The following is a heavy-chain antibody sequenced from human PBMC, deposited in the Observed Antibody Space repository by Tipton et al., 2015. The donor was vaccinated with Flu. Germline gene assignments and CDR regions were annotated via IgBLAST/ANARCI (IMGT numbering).Heavy chain of an antibody. CDR1: DSSISSSSYY. J-gene: IGHJ4*02. V-gene: IGHV4-39*01. CDR3: ARHVQGYCSGGNCYSEYYFDY. Sequence: TLSLTCTVSDSSISSSSYYWGWIRQPPGKGLEWIGSIYYSGSTYYNPSLKSRVTISVDTSKNQFSLKLSSVTAADTAVYYCARHVQGYCSGGNCYSEYYFDYWGQGTLVTVSS. D-gene: IGHD2-15*01. CDR2: IYYSGST.